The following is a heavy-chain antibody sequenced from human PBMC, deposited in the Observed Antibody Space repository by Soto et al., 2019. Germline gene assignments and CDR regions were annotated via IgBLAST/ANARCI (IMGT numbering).Heavy chain of an antibody. D-gene: IGHD4-4*01. J-gene: IGHJ5*02. CDR1: GFTFDDYT. CDR2: ISWDGGST. V-gene: IGHV3-43*01. Sequence: PGGSLRLSCAASGFTFDDYTMHWVRQAPGKGLEWVSPISWDGGSTYYADSVKGRFTISRDNSKNSLYLQMNSLRTEDTALYYCAKDIAPYSNYVNSWFDPWGQGTLVTVSS. CDR3: AKDIAPYSNYVNSWFDP.